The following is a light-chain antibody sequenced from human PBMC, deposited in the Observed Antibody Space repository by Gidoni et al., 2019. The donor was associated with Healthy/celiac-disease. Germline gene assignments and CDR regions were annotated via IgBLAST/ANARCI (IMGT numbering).Light chain of an antibody. J-gene: IGLJ1*01. V-gene: IGLV2-14*01. CDR3: SSYTSSSSYV. Sequence: QSALTQPASVSGSPGQSITISCPGTSSDVGGYNYVSWYQQHPGKAPKLMIYDVSNRPSGVSNRFSGSKSGNTASLTISGLQAEGEADYYCSSYTSSSSYVFGTGTKVTVL. CDR2: DVS. CDR1: SSDVGGYNY.